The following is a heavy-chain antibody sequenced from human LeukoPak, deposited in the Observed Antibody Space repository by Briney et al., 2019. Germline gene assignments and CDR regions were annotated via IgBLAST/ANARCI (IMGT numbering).Heavy chain of an antibody. J-gene: IGHJ4*02. CDR1: GLTFTSYA. CDR3: AKRSLFAGQQLFPPFDY. D-gene: IGHD6-13*01. V-gene: IGHV3-23*01. Sequence: PGGSLRLSCAASGLTFTSYAMSWVRQAPGKGLAWDSAISGSGSNTYYADSVKGRFTISRDNSKNTLYLQMNSLRAEDTAVYYCAKRSLFAGQQLFPPFDYWGQGTLVTVSS. CDR2: ISGSGSNT.